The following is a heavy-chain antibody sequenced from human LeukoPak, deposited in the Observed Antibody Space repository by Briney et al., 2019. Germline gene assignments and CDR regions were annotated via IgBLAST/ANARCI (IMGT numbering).Heavy chain of an antibody. J-gene: IGHJ6*03. D-gene: IGHD2-2*01. Sequence: GGSLRLSCAASGFTFSDYYMSWIRQAPGKGLEWVSYISSSGSTIYYADSVKGRFTIPRDNAKNSLYLQMNSLRAEDTAVYYCARVVGYCSSTSCYYYYYMDVWGKGTTVTISS. CDR1: GFTFSDYY. CDR2: ISSSGSTI. V-gene: IGHV3-11*01. CDR3: ARVVGYCSSTSCYYYYYMDV.